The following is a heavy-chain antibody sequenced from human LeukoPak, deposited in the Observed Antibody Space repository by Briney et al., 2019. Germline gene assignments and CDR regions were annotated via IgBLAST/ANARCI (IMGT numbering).Heavy chain of an antibody. D-gene: IGHD1-1*01. CDR1: GYMVSVYY. V-gene: IGHV1-2*02. CDR3: ARVRDNACDY. CDR2: LRGDTGDT. J-gene: IGHJ4*02. Sequence: ASVTVSCKTSGYMVSVYYMHWVSQAPGQGLEWMGWLRGDTGDTDSPQKFKGRVTLTRGTATNTAYMQLSRLTYDDTAIYFCARVRDNACDYWGQGTLVTVSS.